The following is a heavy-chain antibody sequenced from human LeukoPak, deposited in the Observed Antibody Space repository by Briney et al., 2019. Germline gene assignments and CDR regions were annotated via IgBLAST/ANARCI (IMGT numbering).Heavy chain of an antibody. CDR2: MNPNSGNT. Sequence: ASVKVSCKASGYTFTSYDINWVRQATGQGLEWMGWMNPNSGNTGYAQKFQGRATMTRNTSISTAYMELSSLRSEDTAVYYCARGLAYCGGDCTDWGQGTLVTASS. V-gene: IGHV1-8*01. J-gene: IGHJ4*02. CDR3: ARGLAYCGGDCTD. D-gene: IGHD2-21*02. CDR1: GYTFTSYD.